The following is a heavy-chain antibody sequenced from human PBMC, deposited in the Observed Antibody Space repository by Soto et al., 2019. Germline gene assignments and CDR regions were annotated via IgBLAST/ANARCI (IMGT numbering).Heavy chain of an antibody. V-gene: IGHV1-18*01. CDR2: ISAYNGNT. CDR3: ARVPARVVVPAAMFYYYYMDV. CDR1: GYTFTSYG. D-gene: IGHD2-2*01. J-gene: IGHJ6*03. Sequence: GASVKVSCKASGYTFTSYGISWVRQAPGQGLEWMGWISAYNGNTNYAQKLQGRVTMTTDTSTSTAYMELRSLRSDDTAVYYCARVPARVVVPAAMFYYYYMDVWGKGTTVTVSS.